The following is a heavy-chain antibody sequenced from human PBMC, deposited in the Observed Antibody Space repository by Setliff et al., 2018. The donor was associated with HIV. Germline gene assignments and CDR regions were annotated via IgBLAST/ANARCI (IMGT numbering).Heavy chain of an antibody. CDR2: INHSGSA. J-gene: IGHJ4*02. D-gene: IGHD6-19*01. Sequence: ETLSLTCAVYGGSFSGYYWSWIRQPPGKGLEWIGEINHSGSAYYNPSLQRRVTISVDTSKNQVSLKLNSMTAADTAVYFCVRGPQWLVQKGRVYYFDYWGQGTLVTVSS. CDR3: VRGPQWLVQKGRVYYFDY. V-gene: IGHV4-34*01. CDR1: GGSFSGYY.